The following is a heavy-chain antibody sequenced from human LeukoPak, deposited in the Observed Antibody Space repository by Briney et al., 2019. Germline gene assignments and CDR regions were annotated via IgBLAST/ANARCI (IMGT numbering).Heavy chain of an antibody. J-gene: IGHJ6*03. Sequence: ASVKVSCKASGYTFTDYYIHWVRQAPGQGLEWMGWSNPNSGGTNYAQKFQGRVTMTRDTSISTAYMELSSLRSEDTAVYSCARGPACSGGSCYSGAYYYYMDVWGKGTTVTVSS. D-gene: IGHD2-15*01. V-gene: IGHV1-2*02. CDR1: GYTFTDYY. CDR2: SNPNSGGT. CDR3: ARGPACSGGSCYSGAYYYYMDV.